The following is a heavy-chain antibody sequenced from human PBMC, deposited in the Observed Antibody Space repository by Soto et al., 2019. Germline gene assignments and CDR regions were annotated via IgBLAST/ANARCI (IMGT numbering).Heavy chain of an antibody. CDR3: ARKGVAFDY. Sequence: GGSLRLSCAASGFTFSSYSMNWVRQAPGKGLEWISYISTTSSSIYYADSVKGRFTISRDNAKNSLFLQMNSLRDEDTAVYYCARKGVAFDYWGQGAWSPSPQ. CDR2: ISTTSSSI. V-gene: IGHV3-48*02. CDR1: GFTFSSYS. J-gene: IGHJ4*02. D-gene: IGHD3-3*01.